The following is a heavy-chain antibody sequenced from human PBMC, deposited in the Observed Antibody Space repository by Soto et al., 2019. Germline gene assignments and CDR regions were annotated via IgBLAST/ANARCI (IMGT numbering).Heavy chain of an antibody. CDR3: ARDRRNWNFSQGKYGMDV. D-gene: IGHD1-1*01. V-gene: IGHV3-30-3*01. Sequence: GGSLRLSCAASGFTFSSYAMHWVRQAPGKGLEWVAVISYDGSNKYYADSVKGRFTISRDNSKNTLYLQMNSLRAEDTAVYYCARDRRNWNFSQGKYGMDVWGQGTTVTSP. CDR2: ISYDGSNK. CDR1: GFTFSSYA. J-gene: IGHJ6*02.